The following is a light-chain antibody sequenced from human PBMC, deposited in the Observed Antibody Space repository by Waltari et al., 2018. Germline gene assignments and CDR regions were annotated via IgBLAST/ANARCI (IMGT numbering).Light chain of an antibody. CDR3: AVWDDSLSGRV. CDR2: RNH. V-gene: IGLV1-47*01. J-gene: IGLJ3*02. Sequence: QSVLTQPPSASGTPGQRVTISCSGSSSNIGSNYVYWYQQFPRTAPKLLIYRNHQRPSGVSDRFSGSKSGTSASLAISGLRSDDEADYYCAVWDDSLSGRVFGGGTKLTVL. CDR1: SSNIGSNY.